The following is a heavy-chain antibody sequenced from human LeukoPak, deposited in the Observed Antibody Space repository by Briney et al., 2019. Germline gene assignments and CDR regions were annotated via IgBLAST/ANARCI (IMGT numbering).Heavy chain of an antibody. D-gene: IGHD3-10*01. V-gene: IGHV1-18*01. J-gene: IGHJ4*02. Sequence: GASVKVSCKXSGYTFTSYGISWVRQAPRQGLEWMGWISAYNGNTNYSQKLQGRVTMTTDTSTSTAYMELRSLRSDDTAVYYCARDRTSGSYYYQTDYFDYWGQETLVTVSS. CDR2: ISAYNGNT. CDR3: ARDRTSGSYYYQTDYFDY. CDR1: GYTFTSYG.